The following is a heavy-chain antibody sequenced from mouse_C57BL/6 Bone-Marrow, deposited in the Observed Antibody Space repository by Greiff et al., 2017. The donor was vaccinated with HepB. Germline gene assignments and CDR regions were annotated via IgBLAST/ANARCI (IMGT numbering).Heavy chain of an antibody. Sequence: EVQRVESGGGLVKPGGSLKLSCAASGFTFSSYTMSWVRQTPEKRLEWVATISGGGGNTYYPDSVKGRFTISRDNAKNTLYLQMSSLRSEDTALYYCARQELRLRAYYYAMDYWGQGTSVTVSS. J-gene: IGHJ4*01. V-gene: IGHV5-9*01. CDR2: ISGGGGNT. D-gene: IGHD3-2*02. CDR1: GFTFSSYT. CDR3: ARQELRLRAYYYAMDY.